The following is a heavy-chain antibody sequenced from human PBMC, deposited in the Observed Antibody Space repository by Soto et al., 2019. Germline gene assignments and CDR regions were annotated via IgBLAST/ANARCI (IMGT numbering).Heavy chain of an antibody. Sequence: QVQLVQSGAEVKKPGASVKVSCKASGYTFTSYDINWVRQATGQGLEWMGWMNPNSGNTGYAQKFQGRVTMTRNTSISTAYMELSSLRSEETAVYYCARAPQRYCSGGSCYGSGWFDPWGQGTLVTVSS. CDR3: ARAPQRYCSGGSCYGSGWFDP. J-gene: IGHJ5*02. V-gene: IGHV1-8*01. CDR1: GYTFTSYD. CDR2: MNPNSGNT. D-gene: IGHD2-15*01.